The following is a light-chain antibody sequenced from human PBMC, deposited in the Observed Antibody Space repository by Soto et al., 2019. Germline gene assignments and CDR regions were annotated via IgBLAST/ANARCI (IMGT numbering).Light chain of an antibody. V-gene: IGKV1-27*01. J-gene: IGKJ4*01. CDR1: QGIGVY. Sequence: DIQMTQSPSSLSASLGDRVTITCRASQGIGVYLAWFQQKPGTVPKLLIYAASTLQSGVPSRFSGSGSGTDFTLTISSLQPEDVATYYGQKYNSAPLTFGGGTKVEIK. CDR2: AAS. CDR3: QKYNSAPLT.